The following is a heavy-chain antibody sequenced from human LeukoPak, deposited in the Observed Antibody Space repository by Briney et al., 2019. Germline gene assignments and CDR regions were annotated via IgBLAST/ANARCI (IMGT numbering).Heavy chain of an antibody. J-gene: IGHJ6*02. CDR1: GGSISSHY. V-gene: IGHV4-59*06. CDR3: ARVPGYCSGGSCYPYYYYGMDV. D-gene: IGHD2-15*01. CDR2: IYYSGST. Sequence: SETLSLTCTVSGGSISSHYWSWIRQPPGNGLEWIGYIYYSGSTYYNPSLKSRVTISVDTSKNQFSLKLSSVTAADTAVYYCARVPGYCSGGSCYPYYYYGMDVWGQGTTVTVSS.